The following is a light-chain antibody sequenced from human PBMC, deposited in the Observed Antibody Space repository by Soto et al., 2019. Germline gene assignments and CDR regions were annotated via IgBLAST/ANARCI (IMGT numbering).Light chain of an antibody. J-gene: IGLJ1*01. Sequence: QSVLTQPPSLSAAPGQTVTISCSGSTSNIGNNYVSWYRQLPGTAPKLLVYDTYKRPSGIPDRFSGSKSGKSATLVITGLQTGDEADYYCGTWDSSLSAHVFGPGTKVTVL. CDR1: TSNIGNNY. CDR3: GTWDSSLSAHV. CDR2: DTY. V-gene: IGLV1-51*01.